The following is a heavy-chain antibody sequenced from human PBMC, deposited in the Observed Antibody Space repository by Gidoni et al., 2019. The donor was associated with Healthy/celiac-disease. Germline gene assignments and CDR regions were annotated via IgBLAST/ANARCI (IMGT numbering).Heavy chain of an antibody. Sequence: EVQLVESGGGLVQPGGPLRPCCAASGFTFSSYWMSWVRQAPLKGLQCVANIKQDGSEKYFVVSVKCLFTISRDNAKNSLYLHMHILRAADTAVYYCARLAVAGKPFDYWGQGTLVTVSS. J-gene: IGHJ4*02. CDR1: GFTFSSYW. CDR2: IKQDGSEK. D-gene: IGHD6-19*01. CDR3: ARLAVAGKPFDY. V-gene: IGHV3-7*01.